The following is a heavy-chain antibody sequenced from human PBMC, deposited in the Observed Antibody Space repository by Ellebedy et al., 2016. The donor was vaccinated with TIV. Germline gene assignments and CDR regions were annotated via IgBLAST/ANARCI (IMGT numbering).Heavy chain of an antibody. CDR2: IYYNGDI. CDR1: GGSISNYY. CDR3: ASTPRGGDWQAEFDS. V-gene: IGHV4-59*01. Sequence: MPSETLSLTCTVSGGSISNYYWSWIRQPPGKGLEWIGYIYYNGDINYNPSLKSRVTISVDRSKNQFSLKMTSVTAADTAVYYCASTPRGGDWQAEFDSWGQGTLVTVSS. J-gene: IGHJ4*02. D-gene: IGHD2-21*02.